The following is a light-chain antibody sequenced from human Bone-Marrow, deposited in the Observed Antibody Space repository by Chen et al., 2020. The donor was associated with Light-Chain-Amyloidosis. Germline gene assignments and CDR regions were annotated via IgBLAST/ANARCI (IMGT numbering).Light chain of an antibody. J-gene: IGLJ3*02. Sequence: SYVLTQPSSVSVAPGQTATIACGGNNIGSTSVHWYQQTPGQAPLLVVYDESDRPSGIPERWSGSNSGSTATLTISRVDAGDEADYYCQVWDRSSDRPVFGGGTKLTVL. CDR1: NIGSTS. CDR3: QVWDRSSDRPV. V-gene: IGLV3-21*02. CDR2: DES.